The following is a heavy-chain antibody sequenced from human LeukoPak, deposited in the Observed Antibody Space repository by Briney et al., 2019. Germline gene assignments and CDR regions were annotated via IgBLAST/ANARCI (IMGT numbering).Heavy chain of an antibody. Sequence: ASVKVSCKASGYTFTGYYMHWVRQAPGQGLEWMGWINPNSGDTHYAQKFQGRVTMTRDTSISTAYMELSRLRSDDTAVYYCAKDFSSNWAQHFDHWGQGTLVSVSS. J-gene: IGHJ4*02. D-gene: IGHD6-13*01. V-gene: IGHV1-2*02. CDR2: INPNSGDT. CDR3: AKDFSSNWAQHFDH. CDR1: GYTFTGYY.